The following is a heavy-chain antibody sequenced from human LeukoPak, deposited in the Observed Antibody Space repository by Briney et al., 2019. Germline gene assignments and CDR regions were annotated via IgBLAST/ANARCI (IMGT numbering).Heavy chain of an antibody. CDR1: GITFSGST. V-gene: IGHV3-73*01. CDR2: IRTKADNYAP. Sequence: PGGSLRLSCAASGITFSGSTIHWVRQASGKGLEWAARIRTKADNYAPAYAASVTGRFTISRDDSQNMAYLQMNSLKIEDTARYYCASGPTGWTEYFQHWGQGILLTVSS. CDR3: ASGPTGWTEYFQH. D-gene: IGHD6-19*01. J-gene: IGHJ1*01.